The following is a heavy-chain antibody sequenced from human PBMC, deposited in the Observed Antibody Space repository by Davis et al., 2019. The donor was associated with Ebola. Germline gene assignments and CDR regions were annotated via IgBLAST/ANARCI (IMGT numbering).Heavy chain of an antibody. Sequence: AASVKVSCKASGYTFSSHGISWVRQAPGQGLEWMGRIIPILGIANYAQKFQGRVTITADKSTSTAYMELSSLRSEDTAVYYCARGIAADDYWGQGTLVTVSS. CDR1: GYTFSSHG. CDR2: IIPILGIA. J-gene: IGHJ4*02. D-gene: IGHD6-13*01. V-gene: IGHV1-69*04. CDR3: ARGIAADDY.